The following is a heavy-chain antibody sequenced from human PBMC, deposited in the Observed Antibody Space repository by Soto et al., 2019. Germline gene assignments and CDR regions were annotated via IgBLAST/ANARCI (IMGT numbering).Heavy chain of an antibody. CDR1: GFTFSSYG. CDR2: IGTAGDT. J-gene: IGHJ4*02. Sequence: GGSLRLSCAAAGFTFSSYGMHWVRQATGKGLERVSAIGTAGDTYYPGSVKGRFTISRENAKNSLYLQMNSLRAEDTAVYYCARSNKWNRRRFVHWGPGTRVTVPS. D-gene: IGHD1-20*01. CDR3: ARSNKWNRRRFVH. V-gene: IGHV3-13*01.